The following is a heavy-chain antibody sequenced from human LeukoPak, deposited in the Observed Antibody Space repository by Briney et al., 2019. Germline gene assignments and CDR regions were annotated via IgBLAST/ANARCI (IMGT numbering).Heavy chain of an antibody. CDR3: ARGSLAAPGP. CDR2: IFTSGST. CDR1: GGSISSNNYY. Sequence: SETLSLTCTVSGGSISSNNYYWSWIRQPAGKALEWIGLIFTSGSTNYNPSLKSRVAMSVDTSKNQFSLKLTSVTAADTAVYYCARGSLAAPGPWGQGTLVTVSS. J-gene: IGHJ5*02. D-gene: IGHD6-13*01. V-gene: IGHV4-61*02.